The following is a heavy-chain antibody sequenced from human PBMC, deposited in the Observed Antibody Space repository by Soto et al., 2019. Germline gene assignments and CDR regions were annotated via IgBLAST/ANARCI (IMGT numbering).Heavy chain of an antibody. Sequence: GASVKVSCKASGYTFTSYGISWVRQAPGQGLEWMGWISAYNGNTNYAQKLQGRVTMTTDTSTSTAYMELRSLRSDDTAVYYCARDTHIVVVTADTYDAFDIWGRGTMVTVSS. CDR2: ISAYNGNT. CDR1: GYTFTSYG. CDR3: ARDTHIVVVTADTYDAFDI. J-gene: IGHJ3*02. V-gene: IGHV1-18*01. D-gene: IGHD2-21*02.